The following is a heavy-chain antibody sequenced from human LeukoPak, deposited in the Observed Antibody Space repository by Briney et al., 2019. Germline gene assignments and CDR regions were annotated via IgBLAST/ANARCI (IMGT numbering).Heavy chain of an antibody. D-gene: IGHD4-17*01. V-gene: IGHV1-2*02. Sequence: ASVKVSCKASGYIFTDYYMHWVRQAPGQGLEWVGSFNPYSGASKYAQKLQGRVTMTGDTSISTAYLQLGRVIGDDTAVYYCAKNGDYGYAMDVWGQGTTVTVSS. CDR1: GYIFTDYY. CDR2: FNPYSGAS. J-gene: IGHJ6*02. CDR3: AKNGDYGYAMDV.